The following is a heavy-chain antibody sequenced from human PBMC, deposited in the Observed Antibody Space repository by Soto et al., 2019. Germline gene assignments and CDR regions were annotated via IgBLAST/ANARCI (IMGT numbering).Heavy chain of an antibody. CDR3: ARPATVATMIDFDY. Sequence: SETLSLTCTVSGGSISTSSYYWGWIRQPPGKGLEWIGSIYYSGSTYYNPSLKSRVTISVDTSKNQFSLNLSSVTAADTAVYFCARPATVATMIDFDYWGQGTLVTVSS. CDR1: GGSISTSSYY. CDR2: IYYSGST. D-gene: IGHD5-12*01. V-gene: IGHV4-39*01. J-gene: IGHJ4*02.